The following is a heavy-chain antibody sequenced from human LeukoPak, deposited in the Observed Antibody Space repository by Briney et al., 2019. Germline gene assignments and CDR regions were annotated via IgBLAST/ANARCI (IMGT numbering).Heavy chain of an antibody. CDR1: GFTFRGYW. Sequence: GGSLRLSCAASGFTFRGYWLHWVRQPPGKGLVWVSHINTDGSSTTYADSVKGRFSISRDNAKSTLYLQMNSLRAEDTAVYYCATHRGYSPDSWGQGTLVTVSS. J-gene: IGHJ4*02. CDR3: ATHRGYSPDS. V-gene: IGHV3-74*01. D-gene: IGHD2-2*03. CDR2: INTDGSST.